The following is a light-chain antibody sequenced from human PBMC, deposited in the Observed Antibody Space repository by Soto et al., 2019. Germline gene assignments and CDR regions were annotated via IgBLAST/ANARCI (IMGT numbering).Light chain of an antibody. V-gene: IGKV1-39*01. CDR3: QQCYSNPKYT. J-gene: IGKJ2*01. Sequence: DIQLTQSPSSLSASVGDRVTITCRASQSISSYLNWYQQKPGKAPKLVVYAASILQSGVPSRLSGSGSGTDFTLTISSLQPADFATYYRQQCYSNPKYTFGQGTKLEIK. CDR1: QSISSY. CDR2: AAS.